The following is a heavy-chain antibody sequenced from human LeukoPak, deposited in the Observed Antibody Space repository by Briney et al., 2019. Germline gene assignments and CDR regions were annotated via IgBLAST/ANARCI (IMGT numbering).Heavy chain of an antibody. CDR3: ARERGGFCSSTTCSRAFDI. V-gene: IGHV3-48*03. CDR1: GVTFSSYE. Sequence: GGSLRLSCAASGVTFSSYEMSCGRQAPGGGLEWVSYISNSASTIYYADSVKGRFTITRDNAKNSLYLQMNSLGAEDTAVYYCARERGGFCSSTTCSRAFDIWGQGTMVTVSS. CDR2: ISNSASTI. D-gene: IGHD2-2*03. J-gene: IGHJ3*02.